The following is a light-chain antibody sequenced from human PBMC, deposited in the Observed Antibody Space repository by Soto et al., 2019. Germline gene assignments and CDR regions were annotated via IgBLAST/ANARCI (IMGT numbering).Light chain of an antibody. Sequence: QSVLTQPPSASGTPGQRVTISCSGSASNVASNYIYWYQQLPGTAPKLLVFGNNQRPSGVPDRFSGSRSGTSASLAISGLRSEDEAIYFCASWDDSMSGLFGGGTKLTV. CDR2: GNN. CDR1: ASNVASNY. V-gene: IGLV1-47*01. J-gene: IGLJ2*01. CDR3: ASWDDSMSGL.